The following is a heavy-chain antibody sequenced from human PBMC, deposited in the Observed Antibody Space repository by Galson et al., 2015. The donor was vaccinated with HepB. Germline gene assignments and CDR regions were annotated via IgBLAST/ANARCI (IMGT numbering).Heavy chain of an antibody. Sequence: SVKVSCKASGYTFTSYDINWVRQATGQGLEWMGWMNPNSGNTGYAQKFQGRVTMTRNTSISTAYMELSSLRSEDTAVYYCARGTYYDFWSGLQNWFDPWGQGTLVTVSS. J-gene: IGHJ5*02. V-gene: IGHV1-8*01. CDR2: MNPNSGNT. D-gene: IGHD3-3*01. CDR1: GYTFTSYD. CDR3: ARGTYYDFWSGLQNWFDP.